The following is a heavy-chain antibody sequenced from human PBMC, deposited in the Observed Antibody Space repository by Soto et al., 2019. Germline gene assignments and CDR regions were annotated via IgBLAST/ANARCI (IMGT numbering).Heavy chain of an antibody. CDR3: AQLGYYDSSGQDY. CDR2: IRSKAYGGTT. V-gene: IGHV3-49*03. Sequence: GGSLRLSCTASGFTFGDYAMSWFRKAPGKGLEWVGFIRSKAYGGTTEYAASVKGRFTISRDDSKSIAYLQMNSLKTEDTAVYYCAQLGYYDSSGQDYWGQGTLVTVSS. CDR1: GFTFGDYA. J-gene: IGHJ4*02. D-gene: IGHD3-22*01.